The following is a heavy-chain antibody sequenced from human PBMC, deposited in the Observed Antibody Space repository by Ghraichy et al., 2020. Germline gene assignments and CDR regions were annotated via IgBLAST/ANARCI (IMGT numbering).Heavy chain of an antibody. CDR3: ARDRPGEEVRGVRDDY. D-gene: IGHD3-10*01. V-gene: IGHV3-11*06. Sequence: LSLTCAASGFTFSDYYMSWIRQAPGKGLEWVLYISSSSSYTNYVDSVKGRFTISRDNAKNSLYLQMNSLRAEDTAVYYCARDRPGEEVRGVRDDYWGQGTLVTVSS. J-gene: IGHJ4*02. CDR2: ISSSSSYT. CDR1: GFTFSDYY.